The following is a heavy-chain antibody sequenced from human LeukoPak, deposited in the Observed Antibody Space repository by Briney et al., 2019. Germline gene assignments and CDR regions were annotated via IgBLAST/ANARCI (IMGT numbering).Heavy chain of an antibody. CDR2: IYPADSDT. D-gene: IGHD3-16*01. Sequence: GESRKISCSGSGYSFPIYWIGWVRQMPGKGLEWMGIIYPADSDTRYSPSFQGQVTISADKSISTAYLQWSSLKASDTAMYYCARQYMTSAPFDYWGQGTQVTVSS. CDR3: ARQYMTSAPFDY. CDR1: GYSFPIYW. V-gene: IGHV5-51*01. J-gene: IGHJ4*02.